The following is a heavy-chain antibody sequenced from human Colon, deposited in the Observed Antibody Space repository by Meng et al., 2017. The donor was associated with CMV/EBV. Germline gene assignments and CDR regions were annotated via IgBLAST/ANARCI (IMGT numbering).Heavy chain of an antibody. CDR1: GGSISHYY. CDR2: ISTNRNT. V-gene: IGHV4-4*07. CDR3: VRGGYSGTQTGGVQEY. Sequence: QDSGRGLVKPPVTLPPPWPVSGGSISHYYRSWIRQPAGEGLEWLGRISTNRNTDYNPSLNSRATIWLDTSNNQFSLKLTSVTAADTAVYYCVRGGYSGTQTGGVQEYWGQGTLVTVSS. D-gene: IGHD5-12*01. J-gene: IGHJ4*02.